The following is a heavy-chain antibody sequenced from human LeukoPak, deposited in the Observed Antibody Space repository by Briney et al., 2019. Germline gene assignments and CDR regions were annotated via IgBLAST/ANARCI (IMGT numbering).Heavy chain of an antibody. CDR2: INTDGSST. Sequence: PGGSLRLSCAASGFTFSSYWMHWVRQALGKGLVWVSRINTDGSSTSYADSVKGRFTISRDNAKNTLYLQMNSLRAEDTAVYYCARNPLVGATPYYFDYWGQGTLVTVSS. J-gene: IGHJ4*02. V-gene: IGHV3-74*01. D-gene: IGHD1-26*01. CDR3: ARNPLVGATPYYFDY. CDR1: GFTFSSYW.